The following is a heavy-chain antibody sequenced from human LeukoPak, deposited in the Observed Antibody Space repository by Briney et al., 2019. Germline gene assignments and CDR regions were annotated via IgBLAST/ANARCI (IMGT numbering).Heavy chain of an antibody. J-gene: IGHJ4*02. CDR1: GFTFSDHY. Sequence: GGSLRLSCAASGFTFSDHYMDWVRQAPGKGLKWVARIRNKANSYTTEYAASVKGRFTISRDDSKNSLYLQMNSLKTEDTAVYYCARGGSSSSWYPFDYWGQGTLVTVSS. D-gene: IGHD6-13*01. V-gene: IGHV3-72*01. CDR2: IRNKANSYTT. CDR3: ARGGSSSSWYPFDY.